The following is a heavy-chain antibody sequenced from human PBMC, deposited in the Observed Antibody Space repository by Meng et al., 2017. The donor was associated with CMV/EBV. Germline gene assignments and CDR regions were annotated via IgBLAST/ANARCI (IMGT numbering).Heavy chain of an antibody. CDR1: GGSISSSSYY. J-gene: IGHJ6*02. V-gene: IGHV4-39*07. CDR3: ATSSYDYVWGSYRSGDYYGMDV. Sequence: GSLRLSCTVSGGSISSSSYYWGWIRQPPGKGLEWIGSIYYSGSTYYNPSLKSRVTISVDTSKNQFSLKLSSVTAADTAVYYCATSSYDYVWGSYRSGDYYGMDVWGQGTTVTVSS. D-gene: IGHD3-16*02. CDR2: IYYSGST.